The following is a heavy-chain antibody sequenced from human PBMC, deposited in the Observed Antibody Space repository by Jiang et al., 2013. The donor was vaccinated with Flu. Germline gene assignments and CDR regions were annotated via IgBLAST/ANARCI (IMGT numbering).Heavy chain of an antibody. CDR2: INAGNGNT. Sequence: GAEVKKPGASVKISCKASGYTFTSFAMHWVRQAPGQRLEWMGWINAGNGNTKYSQKFQGRVTITRDTSASTAYMELSSLRSEETAVYYCASGGAYGGSNFDYFDYWGQGTLVTVSS. V-gene: IGHV1-3*01. CDR1: GYTFTSFA. J-gene: IGHJ4*02. D-gene: IGHD1-26*01. CDR3: ASGGAYGGSNFDYFDY.